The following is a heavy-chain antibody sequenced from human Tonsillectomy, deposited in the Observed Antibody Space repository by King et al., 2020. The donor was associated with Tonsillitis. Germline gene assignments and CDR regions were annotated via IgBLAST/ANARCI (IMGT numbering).Heavy chain of an antibody. CDR3: VRDVLVAGTLYYFDY. V-gene: IGHV1-18*01. CDR2: ISAYNGNT. J-gene: IGHJ4*02. D-gene: IGHD6-19*01. Sequence: QLVQSGAEVKKPGASVKVSCKASVYTFTSYGITWVLQAPGQGLEWMGWISAYNGNTNYEQKLQGRVTRTTDTSTSTASMELRSLRSDDTAVYYCVRDVLVAGTLYYFDYWGQGTLVTVSS. CDR1: VYTFTSYG.